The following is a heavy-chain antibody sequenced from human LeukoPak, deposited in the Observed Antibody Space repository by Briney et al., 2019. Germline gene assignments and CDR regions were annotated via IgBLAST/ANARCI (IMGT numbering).Heavy chain of an antibody. D-gene: IGHD3-3*01. Sequence: GGSRRLSWAASGFIFTNYFMSWVGQAPGRGRGWVASIKHDGSEKYYVDSVRGRFTISRDNTKNSLYLQMSSLRAEDTAVYYCATDRGWRTSGYYLYYFEYWGQGTLVTFSS. V-gene: IGHV3-7*01. CDR2: IKHDGSEK. J-gene: IGHJ4*02. CDR1: GFIFTNYF. CDR3: ATDRGWRTSGYYLYYFEY.